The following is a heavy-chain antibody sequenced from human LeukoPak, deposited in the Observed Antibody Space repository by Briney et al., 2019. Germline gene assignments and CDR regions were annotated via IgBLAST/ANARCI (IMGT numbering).Heavy chain of an antibody. CDR3: ARDEWELPRSWFDP. Sequence: HPGGSLRLSCAASGFTFSSYSMNWVRQAPGKGLEWVSYISSSSSTIYYADSVKGRFTISRDNAKNSLYLQMNSLRAEDTAVYYCARDEWELPRSWFDPWGQGTLVTVSS. J-gene: IGHJ5*02. D-gene: IGHD1-26*01. V-gene: IGHV3-48*01. CDR2: ISSSSSTI. CDR1: GFTFSSYS.